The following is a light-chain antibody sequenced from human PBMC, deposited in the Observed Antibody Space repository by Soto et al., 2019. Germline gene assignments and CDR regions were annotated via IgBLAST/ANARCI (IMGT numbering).Light chain of an antibody. Sequence: DIQMTQSPSSLSASVGDRVTITCRASQGISNYLAWYQQQPGKVPKLLIYVASTLQSGVPSRFSSIAFCSTFTLTFISPHPEDITTYYCLKNYSVPWTFGQGTKVEIQ. J-gene: IGKJ1*01. CDR3: LKNYSVPWT. CDR1: QGISNY. V-gene: IGKV1-27*01. CDR2: VAS.